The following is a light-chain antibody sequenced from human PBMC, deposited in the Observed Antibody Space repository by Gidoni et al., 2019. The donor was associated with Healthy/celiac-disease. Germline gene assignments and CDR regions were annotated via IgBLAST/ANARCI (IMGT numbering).Light chain of an antibody. V-gene: IGLV2-23*02. J-gene: IGLJ2*01. CDR1: SRDVGSYTL. Sequence: QSALTKPASVSGSPGQSITISCTGTSRDVGSYTLVSWYQQHPGKAPKRMIYEVSKRPSGVSDRFSGSKSGNTATLTISGLQAEDEADYYCCSYAGSVVVFGGGTKLTVL. CDR3: CSYAGSVVV. CDR2: EVS.